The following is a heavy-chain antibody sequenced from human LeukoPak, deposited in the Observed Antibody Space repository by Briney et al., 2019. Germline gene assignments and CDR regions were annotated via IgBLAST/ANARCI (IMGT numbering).Heavy chain of an antibody. CDR2: ITNSGNSK. CDR3: AKRYSGSSFDY. J-gene: IGHJ4*02. Sequence: GGSLRLSCAASEFTFSSYSMNWVRQAPGKGLEWVSYITNSGNSKSYADSVKGRFTISRDNTKNSLYLQMNSLRAEDAAVYYCAKRYSGSSFDYWGQGTLVTVSS. D-gene: IGHD1-26*01. V-gene: IGHV3-48*01. CDR1: EFTFSSYS.